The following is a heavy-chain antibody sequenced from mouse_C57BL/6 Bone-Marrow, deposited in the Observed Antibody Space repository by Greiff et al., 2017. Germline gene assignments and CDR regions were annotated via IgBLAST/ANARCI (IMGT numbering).Heavy chain of an antibody. CDR3: THYDYDEAY. V-gene: IGHV14-4*01. CDR1: GFNIKDDY. J-gene: IGHJ3*01. CDR2: IDPENGDP. Sequence: VQLQQSGAELVRPGASVKLSCTASGFNIKDDYMHWVKQRPEQGLEWIGWIDPENGDPEYASKFQGKATITADTSSNTAYLQLSSLTSEDTAVYYCTHYDYDEAYWGQGTLVTVSA. D-gene: IGHD2-4*01.